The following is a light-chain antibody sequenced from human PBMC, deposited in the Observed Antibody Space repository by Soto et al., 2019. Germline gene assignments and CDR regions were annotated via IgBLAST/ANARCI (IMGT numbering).Light chain of an antibody. Sequence: AIPMTQSPSSLSASVGDRVTITCRASQGIKNDLGWYQQKPGKAPNLLIYRSSTLQSGVPSRFSGSGSGADFTLTISSLQPEDSATYFCQLDYSYPLTFGAGTKVELK. CDR2: RSS. V-gene: IGKV1-6*01. J-gene: IGKJ4*01. CDR3: QLDYSYPLT. CDR1: QGIKND.